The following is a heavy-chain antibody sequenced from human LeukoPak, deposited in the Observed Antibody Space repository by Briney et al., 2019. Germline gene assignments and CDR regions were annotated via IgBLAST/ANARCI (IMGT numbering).Heavy chain of an antibody. Sequence: GASVKVSCKASVYTFTSYRISWVRQAPGQGLEWMGWISAYNGNTNYAQKLQGRVTMTTDTSTSTAYMELRSLRSDDTAVYYCATDLVVVATPGYDYWGQGTLVTVSS. J-gene: IGHJ4*02. CDR3: ATDLVVVATPGYDY. V-gene: IGHV1-18*01. D-gene: IGHD1-26*01. CDR1: VYTFTSYR. CDR2: ISAYNGNT.